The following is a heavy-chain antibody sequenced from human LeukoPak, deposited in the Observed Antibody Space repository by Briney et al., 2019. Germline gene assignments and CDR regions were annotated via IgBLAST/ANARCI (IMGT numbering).Heavy chain of an antibody. V-gene: IGHV3-53*01. CDR1: GFTVSSNY. D-gene: IGHD6-19*01. CDR2: IYSGGST. J-gene: IGHJ4*02. Sequence: GGSLRLSCAASGFTVSSNYMSWVRQAPGKGLEWVSVIYSGGSTYYADSVKGRFTISRDNSKNTLYLQMNSLRAEDTAVYYCATTEGGQWPRFDYWGQGTLVTVSS. CDR3: ATTEGGQWPRFDY.